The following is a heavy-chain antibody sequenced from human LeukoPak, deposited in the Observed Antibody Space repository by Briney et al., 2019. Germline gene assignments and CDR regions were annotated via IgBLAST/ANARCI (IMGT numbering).Heavy chain of an antibody. J-gene: IGHJ4*02. V-gene: IGHV3-15*01. Sequence: PGGSLRLSCAASGFTFSNAWMSWVRQAPGKGLEWVGRIKSKTDGGTTDYAAPVKGRFTISRDDSKNTLYLQVNSLKTEDTAVYYCAHFDWLLSSDYWGQGTLVTVSS. CDR3: AHFDWLLSSDY. D-gene: IGHD3-9*01. CDR2: IKSKTDGGTT. CDR1: GFTFSNAW.